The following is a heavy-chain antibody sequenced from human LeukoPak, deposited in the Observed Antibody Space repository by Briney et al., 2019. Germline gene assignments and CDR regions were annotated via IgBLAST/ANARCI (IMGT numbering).Heavy chain of an antibody. J-gene: IGHJ4*02. D-gene: IGHD1-20*01. CDR2: ITSSSSTI. Sequence: GGSLRLSCTVSGFTVSSNSMSWVRQAPGKGLEWVSSITSSSSTISYADSVKGRFTISRDNAKNSLYLQMNSLRAEDTAVYYCAKDNWNYFDYWGQGTLVTVSS. CDR3: AKDNWNYFDY. V-gene: IGHV3-48*04. CDR1: GFTVSSNS.